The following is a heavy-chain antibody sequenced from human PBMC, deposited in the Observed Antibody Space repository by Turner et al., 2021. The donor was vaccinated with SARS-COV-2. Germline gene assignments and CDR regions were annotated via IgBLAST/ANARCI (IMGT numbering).Heavy chain of an antibody. Sequence: QLQLQESGPGLVKPSANLSLTCTVSGGSISSNGYYWGWFRQPPGTGLEWIGSIYYGGSTYFNPSFKSRATISADMPKNQFSLRLTSLTAADTAVYSCSRRGLAVAATWGQGTLVTVSS. CDR3: SRRGLAVAAT. J-gene: IGHJ5*02. D-gene: IGHD6-19*01. V-gene: IGHV4-39*01. CDR1: GGSISSNGYY. CDR2: IYYGGST.